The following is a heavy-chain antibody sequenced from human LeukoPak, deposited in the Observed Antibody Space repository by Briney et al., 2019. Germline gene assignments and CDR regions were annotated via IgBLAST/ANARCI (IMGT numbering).Heavy chain of an antibody. Sequence: GGSLRLSCAASGFSFSSYAMSWVRQAPGEGLEWVSSISNSGVTTYYADSVKGRFTLSRDNSKNTLYLQMNSLRAGDTAVYYCAKGARGVTPVYYSDYWGQGIVVTVS. V-gene: IGHV3-23*01. CDR1: GFSFSSYA. CDR2: ISNSGVTT. J-gene: IGHJ4*02. D-gene: IGHD4-23*01. CDR3: AKGARGVTPVYYSDY.